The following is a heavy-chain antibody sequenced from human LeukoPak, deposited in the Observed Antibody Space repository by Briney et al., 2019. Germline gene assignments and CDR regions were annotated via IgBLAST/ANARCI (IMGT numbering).Heavy chain of an antibody. V-gene: IGHV3-30-3*01. CDR2: ISYDGSNK. J-gene: IGHJ4*02. D-gene: IGHD2-15*01. CDR3: AKGGWFDY. Sequence: GGSLILSCAASGFTFSSYAMHWVRQAPGKGLEWVAVISYDGSNKYYADSVKGRFTISRDNSKNTLYLQMNSLRAEDTAVYYCAKGGWFDYWGQGTLVTVSS. CDR1: GFTFSSYA.